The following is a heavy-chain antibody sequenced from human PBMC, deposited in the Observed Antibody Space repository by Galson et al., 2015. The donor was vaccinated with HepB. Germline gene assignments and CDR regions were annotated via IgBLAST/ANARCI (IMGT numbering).Heavy chain of an antibody. CDR1: GYTFTSYG. CDR2: ISAYNGNT. V-gene: IGHV1-18*01. CDR3: ARDIGDIVVVVAATPVYYYYYYMDV. Sequence: SVKVSCKASGYTFTSYGISWVRQAPGQGLEWMGWISAYNGNTNYAQKLQGRVTMTTDTSTSTAYMELRSLRPDDTAVYYCARDIGDIVVVVAATPVYYYYYYMDVWGKGTTVTVSS. J-gene: IGHJ6*03. D-gene: IGHD2-15*01.